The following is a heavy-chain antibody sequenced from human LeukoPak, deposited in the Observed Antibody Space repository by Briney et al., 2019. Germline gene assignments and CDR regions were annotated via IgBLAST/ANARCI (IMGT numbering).Heavy chain of an antibody. CDR1: GFTFSSYG. CDR3: ARGGPQQEKPYFDY. CDR2: IWYDGSNK. J-gene: IGHJ4*02. Sequence: GGSLRLSCAASGFTFSSYGMHWVRQAPGKGLEWVAVIWYDGSNKYYADSVKGRFTISRDNSKNTLYLQMNSLRAEDTAVYYCARGGPQQEKPYFDYWGQGTLVTVSS. D-gene: IGHD6-13*01. V-gene: IGHV3-33*01.